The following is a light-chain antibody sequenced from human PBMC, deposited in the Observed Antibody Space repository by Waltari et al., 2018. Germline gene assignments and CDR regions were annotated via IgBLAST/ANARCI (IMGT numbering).Light chain of an antibody. J-gene: IGKJ1*01. CDR2: GAS. CDR3: QKYGTSPRT. Sequence: EIVLTQSPGTLSLSPGGRAPLPCRASQSVTSNYLAGYQQKPGQAPRLIMFGASTRATGIPDRFSGSGSGTDFTLTISRLEPEDFAVYYCQKYGTSPRTFGQGTKVEIK. V-gene: IGKV3-20*01. CDR1: QSVTSNY.